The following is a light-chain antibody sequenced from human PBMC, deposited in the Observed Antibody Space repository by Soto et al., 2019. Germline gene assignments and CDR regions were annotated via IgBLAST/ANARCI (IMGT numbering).Light chain of an antibody. CDR1: SSNIGAGYD. V-gene: IGLV1-40*01. CDR3: QSNDSSLSTWV. Sequence: QPVLTQPPSVSGAPGQRVTISCTGSSSNIGAGYDVHWYQQLPGTAPKLLIYGNSNRPSGVPDRFSGSKSGTSASLAITGLQAEDEADYYCQSNDSSLSTWVFGGGTKLTVL. CDR2: GNS. J-gene: IGLJ3*02.